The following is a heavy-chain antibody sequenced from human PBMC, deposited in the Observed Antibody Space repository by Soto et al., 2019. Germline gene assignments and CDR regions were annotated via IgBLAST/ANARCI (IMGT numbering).Heavy chain of an antibody. CDR2: ISYDGSNK. V-gene: IGHV3-30*18. CDR3: AKAPGVLRFLEWLDLDYGMDV. Sequence: GGSLRLSCAASGFTFSSYGMHWVRQAPGKGLEWVAVISYDGSNKYYADSVKGRFTISRDNSKNTLYLQMNSLRAEDTAVYYCAKAPGVLRFLEWLDLDYGMDVWGQGTTVTVSS. CDR1: GFTFSSYG. D-gene: IGHD3-3*01. J-gene: IGHJ6*02.